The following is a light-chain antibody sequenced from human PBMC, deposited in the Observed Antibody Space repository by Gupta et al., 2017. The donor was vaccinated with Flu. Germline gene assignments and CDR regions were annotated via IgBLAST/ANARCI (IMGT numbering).Light chain of an antibody. CDR1: ESVNRNH. Sequence: GTLSLSPGESVTLSCRAGESVNRNHLARYQQKPGQAPRLLMYGTSNRAPGIPDRFSGGGSGTDFTLTINRLEPEDSAVFYCHHYGTSPYTFGQGTNLEIK. CDR3: HHYGTSPYT. J-gene: IGKJ2*01. V-gene: IGKV3-20*01. CDR2: GTS.